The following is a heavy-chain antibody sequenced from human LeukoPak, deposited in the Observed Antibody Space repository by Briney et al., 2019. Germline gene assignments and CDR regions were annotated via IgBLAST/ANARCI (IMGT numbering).Heavy chain of an antibody. Sequence: PSETLPLTCAVYGGSFSGYYWSWIRQPPGKGLEWIGGINHSGSTNYNPSLKSRVTISVDTSKNQFSLKLSSVTAADTAVYYCARGGASCTNGVCQFDYWGQGTLVTVSS. D-gene: IGHD2-8*01. CDR3: ARGGASCTNGVCQFDY. CDR2: INHSGST. CDR1: GGSFSGYY. V-gene: IGHV4-34*01. J-gene: IGHJ4*02.